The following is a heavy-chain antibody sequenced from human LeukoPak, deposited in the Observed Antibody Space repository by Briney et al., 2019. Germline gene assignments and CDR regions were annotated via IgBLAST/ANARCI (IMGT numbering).Heavy chain of an antibody. CDR1: GFTFSDYY. D-gene: IGHD3-22*01. V-gene: IGHV3-11*01. CDR2: ISSSGSTI. CDR3: ARVSYYDSSGYFDY. J-gene: IGHJ4*02. Sequence: GGSLRLSCAASGFTFSDYYMSWVRQAPGKGLEWVSYISSSGSTIYYADSVKGRFTISRDNAKNSLYLQMNSLRAEHTAVYYCARVSYYDSSGYFDYWGQGTLVTVSS.